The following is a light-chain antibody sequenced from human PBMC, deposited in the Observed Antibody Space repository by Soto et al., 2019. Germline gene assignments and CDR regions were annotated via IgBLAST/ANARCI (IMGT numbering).Light chain of an antibody. Sequence: QSALTQPASVSGSPGQPITISCTGTTSDVGGYSFVSWYQLHPGKAPKLMIYEVSNRPSGVSNRFSGSKSGNTASLTISGLQAEDESDYYCSSYTTSGTRVFGTGTKVTVL. CDR1: TSDVGGYSF. CDR3: SSYTTSGTRV. CDR2: EVS. J-gene: IGLJ1*01. V-gene: IGLV2-14*01.